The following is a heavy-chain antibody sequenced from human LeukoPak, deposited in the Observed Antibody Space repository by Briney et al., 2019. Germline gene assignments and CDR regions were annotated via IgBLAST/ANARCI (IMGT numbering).Heavy chain of an antibody. V-gene: IGHV4-34*01. CDR3: AREEKGDTAMVTFWFDP. D-gene: IGHD5-18*01. J-gene: IGHJ5*02. CDR2: INHSGST. CDR1: GGSFSGYS. Sequence: PSETLSLTCAVYGGSFSGYSWSWIRQPPGKGLEWIWEINHSGSTNYNPSLKSRVTTSVDTSKNQFSLKLSSATAADTAVYYCAREEKGDTAMVTFWFDPWGQGTLVTVSS.